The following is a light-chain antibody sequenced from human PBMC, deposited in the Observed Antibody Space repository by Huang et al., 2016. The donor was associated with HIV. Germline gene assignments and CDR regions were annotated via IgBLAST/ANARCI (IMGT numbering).Light chain of an antibody. V-gene: IGKV1-13*02. Sequence: AVQLTQSPSSLSASVGDTVIISCRARQDIGTSLAWYQQRTGRAPKLLISAASTLQTRVPSRFSGDSAGTYFTLFFTNLQPEDFATYYCQQLHTYPITFGQGTRLDMK. J-gene: IGKJ5*01. CDR3: QQLHTYPIT. CDR2: AAS. CDR1: QDIGTS.